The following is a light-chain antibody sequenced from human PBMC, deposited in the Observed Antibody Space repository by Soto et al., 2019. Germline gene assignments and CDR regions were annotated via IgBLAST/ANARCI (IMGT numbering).Light chain of an antibody. J-gene: IGLJ1*01. CDR3: SSYTSSSTYV. CDR1: SSDVGGYNY. Sequence: QSALTQPASVSGSPGQSITISCTGTSSDVGGYNYVSWYQQYPGKAPKLMIYDVSNRPSGVPNRFSGSKSGNTASLTISGLQAEDEADYYCSSYTSSSTYVFGTGTKLTVL. CDR2: DVS. V-gene: IGLV2-14*01.